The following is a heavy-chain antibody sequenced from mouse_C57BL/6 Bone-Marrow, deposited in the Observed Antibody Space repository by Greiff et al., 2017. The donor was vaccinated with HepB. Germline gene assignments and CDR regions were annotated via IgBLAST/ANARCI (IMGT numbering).Heavy chain of an antibody. D-gene: IGHD1-1*01. CDR3: TCHYYGAFDY. Sequence: VQLQQSGAELVRPGASVKLSCTASGFNIKDYYMHWVKQRPEQGLEWIGRIDPEDGDTEYAPKFQGKATMTADTSSNTAYLQLSSLTAEDTAVYYCTCHYYGAFDYWGQGTTLTVSS. CDR2: IDPEDGDT. V-gene: IGHV14-1*01. J-gene: IGHJ2*01. CDR1: GFNIKDYY.